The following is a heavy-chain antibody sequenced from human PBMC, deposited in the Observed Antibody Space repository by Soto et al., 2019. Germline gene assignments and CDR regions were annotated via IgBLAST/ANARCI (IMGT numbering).Heavy chain of an antibody. J-gene: IGHJ5*02. D-gene: IGHD2-15*01. V-gene: IGHV4-39*01. CDR2: IYYSGST. Sequence: QLQLQESGPGLVKPSETLSLTCTVSGGSISSSSYYWGWIRQPPGKGLEWIGSIYYSGSTYYNPSLNDRVTLSVDTSTNQFPLKLGAVTAADTAVYYCARQTGGYCSGGSCYSPAYNWFDPWGQGTLVTVSS. CDR1: GGSISSSSYY. CDR3: ARQTGGYCSGGSCYSPAYNWFDP.